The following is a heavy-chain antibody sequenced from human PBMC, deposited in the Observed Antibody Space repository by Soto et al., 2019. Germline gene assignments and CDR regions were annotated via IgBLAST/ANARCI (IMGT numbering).Heavy chain of an antibody. Sequence: GASVKVSCKASGGTFSSYAISWVRQAPGRGLEWMGGIIPIFGTANYAQKFQGRVTITADESTSTAYMELSSLRSEDTAVYYCARDHYYDSSGYYYVGAFDIWGQGTMVTVSS. CDR2: IIPIFGTA. J-gene: IGHJ3*02. CDR1: GGTFSSYA. CDR3: ARDHYYDSSGYYYVGAFDI. V-gene: IGHV1-69*13. D-gene: IGHD3-22*01.